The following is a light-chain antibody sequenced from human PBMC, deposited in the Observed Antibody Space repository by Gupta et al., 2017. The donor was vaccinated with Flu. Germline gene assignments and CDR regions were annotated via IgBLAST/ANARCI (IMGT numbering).Light chain of an antibody. V-gene: IGKV3-15*01. CDR3: QQDTHWPQS. J-gene: IGKJ1*01. Sequence: PATLSVSPGERATLSCTASQTVSNKLDWYQQKPGQAPRLLIYGASTRATGIPARFSGSGSGTEVTLTISGLQSEDFAVYFCQQDTHWPQSFGQGTTVEVK. CDR1: QTVSNK. CDR2: GAS.